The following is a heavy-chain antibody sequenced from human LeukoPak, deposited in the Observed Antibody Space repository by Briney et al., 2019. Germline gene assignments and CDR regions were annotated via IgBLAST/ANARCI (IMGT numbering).Heavy chain of an antibody. J-gene: IGHJ4*02. CDR1: GFTFRSYS. CDR3: AKESRYGDYVEDY. Sequence: GRSLRLSCAASGFTFRSYSMHWVRQAPGKGLEWVAVISYDGSNKYYADSVKGRFTISRENSKNTLYLQMNSLRAEDTAVYYCAKESRYGDYVEDYWGQGTLVTVSS. CDR2: ISYDGSNK. D-gene: IGHD4-17*01. V-gene: IGHV3-30*18.